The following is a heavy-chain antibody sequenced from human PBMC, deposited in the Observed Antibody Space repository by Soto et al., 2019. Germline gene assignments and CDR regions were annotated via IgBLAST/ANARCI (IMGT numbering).Heavy chain of an antibody. Sequence: QIPLKVSGHPLVRPAQTLTPTCAFSGFSLTTTSMAMAWIRQPPRTALEWLALIYWDDDQRYSPSLKYRLTISKDTSRSRVVLTISNMNPEDTGTYFCAHAGDYDLLSFDHWGPGTLVTVSS. CDR3: AHAGDYDLLSFDH. J-gene: IGHJ4*02. D-gene: IGHD4-17*01. CDR1: GFSLTTTSMA. V-gene: IGHV2-5*02. CDR2: IYWDDDQ.